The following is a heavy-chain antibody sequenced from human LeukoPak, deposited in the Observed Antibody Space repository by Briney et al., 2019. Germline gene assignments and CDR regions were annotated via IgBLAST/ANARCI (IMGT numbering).Heavy chain of an antibody. CDR3: ARPLRPIYYYYGMDV. D-gene: IGHD4-17*01. CDR1: GFTFSSYA. J-gene: IGHJ6*02. CDR2: ISYDGSNK. V-gene: IGHV3-30-3*01. Sequence: GGSLRLSCAASGFTFSSYAMHWVRQAPGKGLEWVAVISYDGSNKYYADSVKGRFTISRDNSKNTLYLQMNSLRAEGTAVYYCARPLRPIYYYYGMDVWGQGTTVTVSS.